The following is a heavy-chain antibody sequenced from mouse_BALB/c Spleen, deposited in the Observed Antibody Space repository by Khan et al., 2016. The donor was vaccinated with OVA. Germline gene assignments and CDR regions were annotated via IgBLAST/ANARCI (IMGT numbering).Heavy chain of an antibody. CDR3: TKHVYVAWFTY. Sequence: EVQLQQSGPELMKPGASVKISCTASGYSFTTYYIHWVLQSHGKSLDWIGYIDPFSGDTTYNQKLKGKATLTVDKSYSTAYIPLNNLTSEDSAVYYCTKHVYVAWFTYWGQGTLVTVSA. V-gene: IGHV1S135*01. D-gene: IGHD2-2*01. CDR1: GYSFTTYY. J-gene: IGHJ3*01. CDR2: IDPFSGDT.